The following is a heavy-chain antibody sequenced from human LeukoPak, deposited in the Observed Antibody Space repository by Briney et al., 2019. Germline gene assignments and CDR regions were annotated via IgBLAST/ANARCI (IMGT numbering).Heavy chain of an antibody. Sequence: GGSLRLSCAASGFTFSGSAMHWVRQASGKGLEWVGRIRSNADNYATVYAASVKGRFTISRDDSKNTAYLQMNSLKTEDTAVYYCTRHKSGGITMIWGVRDYSYMDVWGKGTTVTVSS. CDR1: GFTFSGSA. CDR2: IRSNADNYAT. CDR3: TRHKSGGITMIWGVRDYSYMDV. D-gene: IGHD3-10*01. V-gene: IGHV3-73*01. J-gene: IGHJ6*03.